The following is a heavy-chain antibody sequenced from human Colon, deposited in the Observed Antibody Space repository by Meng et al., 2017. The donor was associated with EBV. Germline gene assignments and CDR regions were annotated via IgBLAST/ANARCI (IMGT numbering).Heavy chain of an antibody. CDR2: IYHSGST. D-gene: IGHD7-27*01. CDR3: ARDTSTWGNKGLDH. CDR1: GDSVTNGGYS. V-gene: IGHV4-30-2*01. J-gene: IGHJ4*02. Sequence: QLQWPGSGSGLVKPSQTLSLTCVVSGDSVTNGGYSWSWIRQPPGKGLEWIGYIYHSGSTKYNPSLKSQVTISVDTSKNQFSLKLSSVTAADTAVYYCARDTSTWGNKGLDHWGQGILVTVSS.